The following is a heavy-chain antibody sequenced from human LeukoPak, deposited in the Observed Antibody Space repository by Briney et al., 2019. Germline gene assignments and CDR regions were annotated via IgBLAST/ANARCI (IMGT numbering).Heavy chain of an antibody. CDR3: ASEPSGATSGPFDY. D-gene: IGHD1-26*01. J-gene: IGHJ4*02. V-gene: IGHV1-46*01. CDR1: GYTFTSYY. CDR2: INPSGGST. Sequence: ASVKVSCKASGYTFTSYYMHWVRQAPGQGLEGRGIINPSGGSTIYAQKFQCRVTMTSDMSTSTVYMELSSLRSEDTAVYYCASEPSGATSGPFDYWGQGTLVTVSS.